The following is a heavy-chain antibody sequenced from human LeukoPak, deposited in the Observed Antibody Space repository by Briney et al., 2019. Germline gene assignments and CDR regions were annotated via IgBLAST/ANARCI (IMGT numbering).Heavy chain of an antibody. CDR1: DVSLCPFY. V-gene: IGHV4-59*01. CDR2: IFYNGNT. J-gene: IGHJ6*03. CDR3: AGGGYYYLDV. Sequence: PGTLSLTCTVSDVSLCPFYSSWIRQTPRKGLEWIADIFYNGNTKNNPSLWSRVTISIDTSTNQVFLNLKSLTPADTPAYYFAGGGYYYLDVWGKGTTVTVSS.